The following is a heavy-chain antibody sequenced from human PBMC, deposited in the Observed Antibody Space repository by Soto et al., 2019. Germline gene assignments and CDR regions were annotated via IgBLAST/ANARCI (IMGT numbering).Heavy chain of an antibody. CDR1: GGSFSGYY. J-gene: IGHJ4*02. D-gene: IGHD6-13*01. V-gene: IGHV4-34*01. CDR2: INHSGST. Sequence: PSETLSLTCAVYGGSFSGYYWSGFRQPPGKRLEWIGEINHSGSTNYHPSLKSRVTISVDTSKNQFSLKLSSVTAADTAVYYCARGRAAAGRSDYWGQGTLVTVSS. CDR3: ARGRAAAGRSDY.